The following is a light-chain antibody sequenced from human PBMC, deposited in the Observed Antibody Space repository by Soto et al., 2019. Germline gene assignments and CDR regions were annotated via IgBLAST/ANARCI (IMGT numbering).Light chain of an antibody. CDR3: LQYHNLWA. J-gene: IGKJ1*01. CDR2: DAS. Sequence: EIAMTQSPATLSVSPGERSTLSCRASQSVSSKLAWYQQKPGQAPRLLIYDASTRATGIPARFSGSGSGTEFTLTISSLQPEDFTVYSCLQYHNLWAFGQGTKVDIK. V-gene: IGKV3-15*01. CDR1: QSVSSK.